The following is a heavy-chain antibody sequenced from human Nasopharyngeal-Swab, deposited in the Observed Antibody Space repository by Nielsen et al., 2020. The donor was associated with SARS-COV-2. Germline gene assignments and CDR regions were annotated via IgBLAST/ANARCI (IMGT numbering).Heavy chain of an antibody. CDR2: INPYSGGT. D-gene: IGHD2-21*02. CDR1: GYTFTGYY. Sequence: ASVKVSCKASGYTFTGYYIHWVRQAPGQGLEWMGRINPYSGGTSYAQKFQGRVTMTRDTSISTAYMELSRLRSDDTAVYYCARDYCGGDCFPDSWGQGTLVTVSS. CDR3: ARDYCGGDCFPDS. J-gene: IGHJ4*02. V-gene: IGHV1-2*06.